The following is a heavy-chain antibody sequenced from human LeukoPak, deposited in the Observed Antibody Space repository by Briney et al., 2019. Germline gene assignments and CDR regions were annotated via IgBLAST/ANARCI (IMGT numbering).Heavy chain of an antibody. CDR3: ARYSGYDTSGYYEYLDY. Sequence: GGSLRLSCAASGLIVSSNYMSWVRQAPGKGLEWVSVIYSGGSMYYADSVKGRFTISRDNSKNTLYLQMNSLRAEDTAVYYCARYSGYDTSGYYEYLDYWGQGTLVTVSS. J-gene: IGHJ4*02. CDR2: IYSGGSM. CDR1: GLIVSSNY. D-gene: IGHD3-22*01. V-gene: IGHV3-53*01.